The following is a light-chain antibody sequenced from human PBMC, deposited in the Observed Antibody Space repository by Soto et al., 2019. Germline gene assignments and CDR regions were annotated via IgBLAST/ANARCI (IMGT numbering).Light chain of an antibody. Sequence: DIVMTQSPDSLAVSLGERATIHCKSSQSVLYASNNNNYLAWYQQKPGQPPRLLIYWASTRESGVPDRFSGSGSETDFTLTISSLQAEDVAVYYCQQYYTTPYTFGQGTKVDIK. V-gene: IGKV4-1*01. J-gene: IGKJ2*01. CDR3: QQYYTTPYT. CDR1: QSVLYASNNNNY. CDR2: WAS.